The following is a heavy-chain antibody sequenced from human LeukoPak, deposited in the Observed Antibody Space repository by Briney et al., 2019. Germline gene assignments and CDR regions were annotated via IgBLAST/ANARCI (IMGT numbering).Heavy chain of an antibody. Sequence: GGSLRLSCAASGFTFSGSAMLWVRQASGKGLEWVGRIRSKANSYATAYAASVEGRFTISRDDSKNTAYLQMNSLKTEDTAVYYCTRPSLAVAEADYWGQGTLVTVSS. J-gene: IGHJ4*02. CDR2: IRSKANSYAT. D-gene: IGHD6-19*01. CDR1: GFTFSGSA. V-gene: IGHV3-73*01. CDR3: TRPSLAVAEADY.